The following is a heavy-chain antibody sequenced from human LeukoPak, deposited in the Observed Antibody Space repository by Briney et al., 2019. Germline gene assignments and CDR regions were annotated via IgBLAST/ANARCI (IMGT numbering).Heavy chain of an antibody. CDR2: IYYSGST. J-gene: IGHJ4*02. CDR1: GGSIRSYY. Sequence: SETLSLTCTVSGGSIRSYYWSWIRQPPGKGLEWIGYIYYSGSTNSNPSLKSRVTISVDTSKNQFSLKVGSVTAADTAVYYCARALTPGYCSGGTCSYFDYWGQGTLVTVSS. V-gene: IGHV4-59*01. D-gene: IGHD2-15*01. CDR3: ARALTPGYCSGGTCSYFDY.